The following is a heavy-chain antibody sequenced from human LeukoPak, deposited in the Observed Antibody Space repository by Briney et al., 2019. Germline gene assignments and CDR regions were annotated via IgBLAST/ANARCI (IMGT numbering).Heavy chain of an antibody. D-gene: IGHD1-14*01. V-gene: IGHV3-30*03. J-gene: IGHJ4*02. CDR1: GFTFSSYG. CDR2: ISYDGSNK. Sequence: GGSLRLSCAASGFTFSSYGMHWVRQAPGKGLEWVAVISYDGSNKYYADSVKGRFSISRDNSKNTLDLQMNSLRAEDTAVYYCARDNHGVYYFDYWGQGTLVTVSS. CDR3: ARDNHGVYYFDY.